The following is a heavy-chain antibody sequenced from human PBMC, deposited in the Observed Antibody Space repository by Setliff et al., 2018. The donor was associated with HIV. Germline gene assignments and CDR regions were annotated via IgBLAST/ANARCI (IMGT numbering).Heavy chain of an antibody. D-gene: IGHD2-21*02. V-gene: IGHV4-39*01. CDR3: AGSIVVVTAAPLT. CDR1: GGSISSSSYY. CDR2: IYYSGST. J-gene: IGHJ5*02. Sequence: PSETLSLTCTVSGGSISSSSYYWGWIRQPPGKGLEWIGNIYYSGSTYYNPSLKSRVTISVDTSKNQFSLKLSSVTAADTAVYYCAGSIVVVTAAPLTWGQGTLVTVS.